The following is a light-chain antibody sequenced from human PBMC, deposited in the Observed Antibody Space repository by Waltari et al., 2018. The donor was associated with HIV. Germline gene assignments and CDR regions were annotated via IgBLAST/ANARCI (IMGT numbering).Light chain of an antibody. V-gene: IGKV1-5*03. Sequence: DIQMTQSPSTLSASDGDRVTITCRASQSISSWLAWYQQKPGKAPKLLIYKASSLESGVPSRFSGSGSGTEFTLTISSLQPDDFATYYCQQYNSYSRTFGQGTKVEIK. CDR1: QSISSW. CDR3: QQYNSYSRT. J-gene: IGKJ1*01. CDR2: KAS.